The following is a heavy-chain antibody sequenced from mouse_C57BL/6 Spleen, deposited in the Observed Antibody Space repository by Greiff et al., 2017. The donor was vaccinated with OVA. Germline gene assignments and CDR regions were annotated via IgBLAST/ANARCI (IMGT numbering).Heavy chain of an antibody. CDR1: GFTFSSYT. D-gene: IGHD3-2*02. J-gene: IGHJ4*01. CDR3: ARDSSGYVGYYAMDY. CDR2: ISGGGGKT. Sequence: EVKVEESGGGLVKPGGSLKLSCAASGFTFSSYTMSWVRQTPEKRLEWVATISGGGGKTYYPDSVKGRFTISRDNAKNTLYLQMSRLRSEDTALYYCARDSSGYVGYYAMDYWGQGTSVTVSS. V-gene: IGHV5-9*01.